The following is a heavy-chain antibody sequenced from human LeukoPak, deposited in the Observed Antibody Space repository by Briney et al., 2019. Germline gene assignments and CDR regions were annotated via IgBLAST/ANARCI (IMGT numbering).Heavy chain of an antibody. J-gene: IGHJ4*02. CDR1: GFMFSDEY. CDR2: ISNSGDFI. V-gene: IGHV3-11*04. CDR3: ARSQYSGSYFDY. D-gene: IGHD1-26*01. Sequence: PGGSLRLSCAASGFMFSDEYMSWIRQAPGKGLEWVSYISNSGDFIAYADSVKGRFTISRDNANNSLFLQMNSLRAEDTAVYYCARSQYSGSYFDYWGQGTLVTVSS.